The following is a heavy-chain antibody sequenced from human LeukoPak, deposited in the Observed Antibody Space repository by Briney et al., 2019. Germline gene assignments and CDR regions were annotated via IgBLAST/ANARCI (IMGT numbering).Heavy chain of an antibody. CDR2: ISGSGRHT. D-gene: IGHD3-16*01. J-gene: IGHJ4*02. CDR3: ATEHWGPNS. Sequence: GGSLRLSCAASGFTFSDNAMTWVRQIPGKGLEWVSSISGSGRHTYYADSVKGRFAISRENAKNSLYLQMSSLRGEDTALYYCATEHWGPNSWGQGTLVTVSS. CDR1: GFTFSDNA. V-gene: IGHV3-23*01.